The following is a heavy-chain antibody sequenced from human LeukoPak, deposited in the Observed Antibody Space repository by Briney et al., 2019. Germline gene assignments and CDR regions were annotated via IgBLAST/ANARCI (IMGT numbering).Heavy chain of an antibody. CDR1: GYTFTGCY. CDR3: ARVRVGATAGDCFDY. CDR2: INPNSGVA. D-gene: IGHD1-26*01. J-gene: IGHJ4*02. V-gene: IGHV1-2*06. Sequence: ASVKVSCKASGYTFTGCYMHWVRQAPGQGLEWMGRINPNSGVANYAQKSQGRVTMTRDTSISTAYMELSRLRSDDTAVYYCARVRVGATAGDCFDYWGQGTLVTVSS.